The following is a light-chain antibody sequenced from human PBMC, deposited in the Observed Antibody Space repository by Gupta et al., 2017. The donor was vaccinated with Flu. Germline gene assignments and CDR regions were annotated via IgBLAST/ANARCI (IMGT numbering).Light chain of an antibody. CDR2: DVA. J-gene: IGLJ3*02. Sequence: SSDVGGFNLVSWYQQHPGKPPKLIIYDVAKRPSGVPDRFSASKSGNTASLTISVLQTQDEAHYYCCSYAGSYTWVFGGGTELTVL. CDR3: CSYAGSYTWV. V-gene: IGLV2-11*03. CDR1: SSDVGGFNL.